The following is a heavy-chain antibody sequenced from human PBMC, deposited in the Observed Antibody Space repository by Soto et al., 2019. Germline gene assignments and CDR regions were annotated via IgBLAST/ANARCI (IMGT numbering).Heavy chain of an antibody. D-gene: IGHD1-26*01. CDR2: IYYSGST. CDR1: GGSISSGGYY. Sequence: QVQLQESGPGLVKPSQTLSLTCTVSGGSISSGGYYWSWIRQHPGKGLEWIGYIYYSGSTYYNPSLKSRVTISADTSKNQFSRKLSAVTAADTAVYYCAGGRIGGVDYWGQGTLVTVSS. J-gene: IGHJ4*02. CDR3: AGGRIGGVDY. V-gene: IGHV4-31*03.